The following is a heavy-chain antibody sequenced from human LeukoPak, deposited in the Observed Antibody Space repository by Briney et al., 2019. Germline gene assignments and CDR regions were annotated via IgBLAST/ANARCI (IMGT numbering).Heavy chain of an antibody. CDR3: AREGRITFGGVIVMFDY. CDR2: INHSGST. V-gene: IGHV4-34*01. J-gene: IGHJ4*02. D-gene: IGHD3-16*02. CDR1: GGSFNDYS. Sequence: SETLSLTCAVYGGSFNDYSWSWIRQPPGKGLEWIGEINHSGSTNYNPSLKSRVTISVDTSKNQFSLKLSSVTAADTAVYYCAREGRITFGGVIVMFDYWGQGTLVTVSS.